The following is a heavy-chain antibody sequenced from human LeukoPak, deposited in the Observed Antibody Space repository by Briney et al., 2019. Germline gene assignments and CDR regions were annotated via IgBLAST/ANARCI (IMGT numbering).Heavy chain of an antibody. V-gene: IGHV4-39*01. CDR2: IYYSGTT. CDR3: VRLHDDDVMLDY. J-gene: IGHJ4*02. CDR1: GGSISSDNYY. D-gene: IGHD3-16*01. Sequence: PSEPLSLTCTVSGGSISSDNYYWGWIRQPPGEGLEWIATIYYSGTTYYNPSLEIRVTISVDTSKNQFSLNLNSVTAADTAVYYCVRLHDDDVMLDYWGPGTLVTVSS.